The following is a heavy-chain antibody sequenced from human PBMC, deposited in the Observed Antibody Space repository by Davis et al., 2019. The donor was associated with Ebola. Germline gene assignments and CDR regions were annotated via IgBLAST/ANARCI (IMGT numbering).Heavy chain of an antibody. CDR2: IIPIFGTA. CDR1: GGTFSSYA. CDR3: TKGSIFGVVPWYSDY. J-gene: IGHJ4*02. Sequence: SVKVSCKASGGTFSSYAISWVRQAPGQGLEWMGGIIPIFGTANYAQKFQGRVTITADESTSTAYMELSSLRSEDTAVYYCTKGSIFGVVPWYSDYWGQGTLVTVSS. D-gene: IGHD3-3*01. V-gene: IGHV1-69*13.